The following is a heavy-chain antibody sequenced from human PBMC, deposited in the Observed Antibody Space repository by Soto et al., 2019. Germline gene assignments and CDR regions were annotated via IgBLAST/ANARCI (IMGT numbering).Heavy chain of an antibody. CDR2: LSGGGTTT. J-gene: IGHJ4*02. Sequence: EVQLLGSGGGLGQPRGSLRISCAASGFTFSSYAMSWVRQAPGKGLEWVSALSGGGTTTYYADSVKGRFTISRDNSKNTLYLQMNSLRAEDTAIYYCAKDEGWDGSGPFHYWGQGTLVTVSS. V-gene: IGHV3-23*01. D-gene: IGHD3-10*01. CDR3: AKDEGWDGSGPFHY. CDR1: GFTFSSYA.